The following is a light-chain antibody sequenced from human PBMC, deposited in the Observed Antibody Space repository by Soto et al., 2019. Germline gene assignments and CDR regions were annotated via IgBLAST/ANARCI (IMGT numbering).Light chain of an antibody. V-gene: IGKV1-5*01. CDR3: LQYNGYYRT. Sequence: DIQMTQSPSTLSASVGDTVTITCRASQTISGWLAWYQQRPGKAPTLLIFDPSTLESGVPSRFSGSGSGTTFTLTISSLQSDDFATYYCLQYNGYYRTFGQGTKVEIK. CDR1: QTISGW. J-gene: IGKJ1*01. CDR2: DPS.